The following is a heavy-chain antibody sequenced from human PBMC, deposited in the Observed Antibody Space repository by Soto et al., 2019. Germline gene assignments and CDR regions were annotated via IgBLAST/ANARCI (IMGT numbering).Heavy chain of an antibody. J-gene: IGHJ4*02. V-gene: IGHV3-23*01. Sequence: EMQLLESGGGLVQPGGSLRLSCAASGFTFSSYAMSWVRQAPGKGLEWVSAISGSGGSTYYADSVKGRFTISRDNSKNTLYLQMNSLRAEDTAVYYCAKGLWFGELLPIDYWGQGTLVTVSS. CDR1: GFTFSSYA. D-gene: IGHD3-10*01. CDR2: ISGSGGST. CDR3: AKGLWFGELLPIDY.